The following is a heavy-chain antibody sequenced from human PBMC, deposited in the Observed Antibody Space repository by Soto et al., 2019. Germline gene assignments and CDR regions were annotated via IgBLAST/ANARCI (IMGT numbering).Heavy chain of an antibody. CDR2: ISGSGGST. CDR1: GFTFSSYA. CDR3: AKAWFRGAGTLAGYYFDY. J-gene: IGHJ4*02. V-gene: IGHV3-23*01. D-gene: IGHD6-13*01. Sequence: EVQLLESGGGLVQPGGSLRLSCAASGFTFSSYAMSWVRQAPGKGLEWVSAISGSGGSTYYADSLKGRFTISRDNSKNTLYLQMNSLRAEDTAVYYCAKAWFRGAGTLAGYYFDYWGQGTLVTVSS.